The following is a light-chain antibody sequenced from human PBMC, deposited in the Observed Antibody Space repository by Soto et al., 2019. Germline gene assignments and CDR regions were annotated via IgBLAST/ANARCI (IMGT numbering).Light chain of an antibody. CDR3: QQYNSAPWT. CDR1: QGMSNY. J-gene: IGKJ1*01. CDR2: VAS. V-gene: IGKV1-27*01. Sequence: DIQMTQSPSSLSASVGDRVTITCRASQGMSNYLAWYQQQPGKVPKLLIYVASTLQSGVPSRFSGSGSGTDFTLTISSLQPEDVATYYCQQYNSAPWTFGQGTKVEIK.